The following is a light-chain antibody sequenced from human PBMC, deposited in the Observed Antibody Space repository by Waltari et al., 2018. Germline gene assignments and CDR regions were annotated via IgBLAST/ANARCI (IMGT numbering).Light chain of an antibody. Sequence: DIVMTQSPDSLAVSLGERATINCKSSQSVLYSSNNKNYLAWYQQKPGQPPKLLIYWASTRESGVPDRFSGSGSGTDFTLTISSLQAEDVAVYYCHEYEYWPPGTFGPGTKVEIK. CDR1: QSVLYSSNNKNY. CDR2: WAS. V-gene: IGKV4-1*01. CDR3: HEYEYWPPGT. J-gene: IGKJ3*01.